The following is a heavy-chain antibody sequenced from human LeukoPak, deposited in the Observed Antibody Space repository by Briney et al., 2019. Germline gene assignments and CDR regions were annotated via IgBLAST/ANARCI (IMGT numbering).Heavy chain of an antibody. CDR1: GFTFSSYA. CDR3: ARDPGSSSSFHFDY. V-gene: IGHV3-64*01. Sequence: GGSLRLSCAASGFTFSSYAMHWVRQAPGKGLEYVSATSGDGGSTYYANSVKGRFIISRDNSKNTLYLQMGSLGAEDMAVYYCARDPGSSSSFHFDYWGQGTLVTVSS. D-gene: IGHD6-6*01. CDR2: TSGDGGST. J-gene: IGHJ4*02.